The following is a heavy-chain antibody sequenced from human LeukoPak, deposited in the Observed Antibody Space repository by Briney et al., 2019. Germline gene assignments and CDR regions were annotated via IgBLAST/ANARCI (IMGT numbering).Heavy chain of an antibody. J-gene: IGHJ4*02. CDR1: GFTFSSYW. CDR2: IKQDGSEK. V-gene: IGHV3-7*01. Sequence: GGSLRLSCAASGFTFSSYWMSWVRQAPGKGLEWVANIKQDGSEKYHVDSVKGRFTISRDNAKNSLYLQMNSLRDEDTAVYYCARTLMAPTIGGFDYWGQGTLVTVSS. D-gene: IGHD2-15*01. CDR3: ARTLMAPTIGGFDY.